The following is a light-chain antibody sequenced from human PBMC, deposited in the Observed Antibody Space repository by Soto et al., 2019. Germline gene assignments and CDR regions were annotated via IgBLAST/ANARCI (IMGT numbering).Light chain of an antibody. Sequence: QSALTQPASVSGSPGQSITISCTGTSSDVGGYNYVSWYQQHPGKAPKLMIYDVSNRPSGVSNRFSGPKSGNTASLTISGLQAEDEADCYYSSYTSSSTLSVVFGGGTKLTVL. CDR1: SSDVGGYNY. CDR3: SSYTSSSTLSVV. CDR2: DVS. V-gene: IGLV2-14*01. J-gene: IGLJ2*01.